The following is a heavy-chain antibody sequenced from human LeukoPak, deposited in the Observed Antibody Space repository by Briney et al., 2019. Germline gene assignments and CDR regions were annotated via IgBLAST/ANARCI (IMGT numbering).Heavy chain of an antibody. CDR2: INHSGST. V-gene: IGHV4-34*01. CDR3: ARGRGLYSSGWYYGFDY. J-gene: IGHJ4*02. D-gene: IGHD6-19*01. Sequence: SETLSLTCAVYGGSFSGYYWSWIRQPPGKGLEWIGEINHSGSTNYNPSLKSRVTISVDTSKTQFSLKLSSVTAADTAVYYCARGRGLYSSGWYYGFDYWGQGTLVTVSS. CDR1: GGSFSGYY.